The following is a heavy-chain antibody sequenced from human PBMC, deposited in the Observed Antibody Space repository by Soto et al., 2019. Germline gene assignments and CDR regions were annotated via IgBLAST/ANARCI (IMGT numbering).Heavy chain of an antibody. V-gene: IGHV3-21*01. CDR3: ARDTIFGVLDAFDI. D-gene: IGHD3-3*01. CDR1: GFTFSSYS. CDR2: ISSSSSYI. J-gene: IGHJ3*02. Sequence: GGSLRLSCAASGFTFSSYSMNWVRQAPGKGLEWVSSISSSSSYIYYADSVKGRFTISRDNAKNSLYLQMNSLRAEDTAVYYCARDTIFGVLDAFDIWGQGTMVTISS.